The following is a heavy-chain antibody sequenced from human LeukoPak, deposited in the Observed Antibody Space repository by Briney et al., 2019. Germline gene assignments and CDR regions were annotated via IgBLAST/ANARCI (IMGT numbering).Heavy chain of an antibody. CDR1: GYTFTGYY. CDR3: ARALKDGNSGVDFQH. D-gene: IGHD4-23*01. CDR2: INPNSGGT. Sequence: GASVKVSCKASGYTFTGYYIHWVRQAPGQGLEWMGWINPNSGGTNYAQKFQGWVTMTRDTSISTAYMELSRLRSDDTAVYYCARALKDGNSGVDFQHWGQGTLVTVSS. V-gene: IGHV1-2*04. J-gene: IGHJ1*01.